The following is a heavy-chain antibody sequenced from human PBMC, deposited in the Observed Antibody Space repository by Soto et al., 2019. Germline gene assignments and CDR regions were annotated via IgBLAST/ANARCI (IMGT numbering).Heavy chain of an antibody. CDR3: ARDRLDILTGYSEKSNWFDP. CDR2: ISSSGSTI. V-gene: IGHV3-11*01. CDR1: GFTFSDYY. J-gene: IGHJ5*02. Sequence: GGSLRLSCAASGFTFSDYYMSWIRQAPGKGLEWVSYISSSGSTIYYADSVKGRFTISRDNAKNSLYLQMNSLRAEDTAVYYCARDRLDILTGYSEKSNWFDPWGQGTLVTVSS. D-gene: IGHD3-9*01.